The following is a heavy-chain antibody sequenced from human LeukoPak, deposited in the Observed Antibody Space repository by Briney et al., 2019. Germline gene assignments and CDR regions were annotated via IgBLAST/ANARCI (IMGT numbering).Heavy chain of an antibody. CDR3: ARAPDDYDFWSGPFDY. J-gene: IGHJ4*02. Sequence: AAVKVSRKASGYTFTNYGNSWVRHAPGQGLEWMGWISAYSGNTNYAQNLQGRVTMTTDTSTSTAYMELRSLRSDDTAVYYCARAPDDYDFWSGPFDYWGRGTLVTVSS. V-gene: IGHV1-18*01. CDR2: ISAYSGNT. CDR1: GYTFTNYG. D-gene: IGHD3-3*01.